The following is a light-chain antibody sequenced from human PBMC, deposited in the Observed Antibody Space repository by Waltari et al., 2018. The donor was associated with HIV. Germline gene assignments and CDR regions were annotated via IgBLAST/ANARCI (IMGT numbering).Light chain of an antibody. V-gene: IGLV2-8*01. Sequence: QSALTQPPSASGSPGQSVTISCTGTSSDVGAYNYVSWFQQHPGKSPKLIIYYVTKRPSGVPYRFSGSKSGNTASLTVSGLQAEDEADYYCASHAGSKDVFGGGTRLTVL. CDR1: SSDVGAYNY. CDR2: YVT. J-gene: IGLJ2*01. CDR3: ASHAGSKDV.